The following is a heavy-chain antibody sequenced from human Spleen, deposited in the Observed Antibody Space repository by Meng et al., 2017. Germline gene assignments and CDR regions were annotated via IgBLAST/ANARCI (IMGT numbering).Heavy chain of an antibody. V-gene: IGHV4-4*07. CDR3: ARWGYYYGSGSPLGGWFDP. Sequence: VPLQGSGPVLAKPSEPPSLTSTGSGGSISSYYWSWIRQPAGKGLEWIGRIYTSGSTNYNPSLKSRVTMSVDTSKNQFSLKLSSVTAADTAVYYCARWGYYYGSGSPLGGWFDPWGQGTLVTVSS. CDR2: IYTSGST. J-gene: IGHJ5*02. CDR1: GGSISSYY. D-gene: IGHD3-10*01.